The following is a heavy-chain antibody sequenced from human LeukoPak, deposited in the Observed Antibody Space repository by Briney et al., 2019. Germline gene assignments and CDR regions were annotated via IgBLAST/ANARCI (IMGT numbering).Heavy chain of an antibody. CDR3: ARGDSSSWYLFDY. Sequence: GGSLRLSCAASGFTFSSYAMHWVRQAPGKGLEWVAVISYDGSNKYYADSVKGRFTISRDNSKNTLYLQMNGLRAEDTAVYYCARGDSSSWYLFDYWGQGTLVTVSS. V-gene: IGHV3-30-3*01. CDR1: GFTFSSYA. D-gene: IGHD6-13*01. J-gene: IGHJ4*02. CDR2: ISYDGSNK.